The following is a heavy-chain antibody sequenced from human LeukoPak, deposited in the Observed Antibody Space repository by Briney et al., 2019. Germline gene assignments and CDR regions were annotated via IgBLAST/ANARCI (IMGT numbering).Heavy chain of an antibody. D-gene: IGHD6-13*01. V-gene: IGHV1-18*01. Sequence: ASVKVSCKASGYTFSNYGITWVRQAPGQGLEWMGWISTYNGNTNHAQKLQGRVTMTTDTSTSTAYMELRSLRSDDTAVYYCARDSSSWSHAEYFQHWGQGTLVTVSS. J-gene: IGHJ1*01. CDR3: ARDSSSWSHAEYFQH. CDR2: ISTYNGNT. CDR1: GYTFSNYG.